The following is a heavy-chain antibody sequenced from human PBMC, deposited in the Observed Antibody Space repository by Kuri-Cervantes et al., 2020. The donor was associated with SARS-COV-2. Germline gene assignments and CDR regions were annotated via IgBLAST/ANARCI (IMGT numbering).Heavy chain of an antibody. D-gene: IGHD1-26*01. CDR2: IYYSGNT. J-gene: IGHJ4*02. CDR1: GGSINIANYY. CDR3: ASPIIVGATDY. V-gene: IGHV4-30-4*08. Sequence: SETLSLTCTVSGGSINIANYYWSWVRQPPGMGLEWIGHIYYSGNTYYNPSLKSRVSMSVDTSKNQFSPKLNAVTAADTAVYYCASPIIVGATDYWGQGILVTVSS.